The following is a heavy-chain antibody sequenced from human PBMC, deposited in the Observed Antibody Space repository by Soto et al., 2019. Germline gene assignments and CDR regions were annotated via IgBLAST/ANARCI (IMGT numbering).Heavy chain of an antibody. CDR1: GFTFSSYG. CDR3: AKGKVEMATIFLLKSYGMDV. V-gene: IGHV3-30*18. CDR2: ISYDGSNK. D-gene: IGHD5-12*01. Sequence: QVQLVESGGGVVQPGRSLRLSCAASGFTFSSYGMHWVRQAPGKGLEWVAVISYDGSNKYYADSVKGRFTISRDNSKNTLYLQMNSLRAEDTAVYYCAKGKVEMATIFLLKSYGMDVWGQGTTVTVSS. J-gene: IGHJ6*02.